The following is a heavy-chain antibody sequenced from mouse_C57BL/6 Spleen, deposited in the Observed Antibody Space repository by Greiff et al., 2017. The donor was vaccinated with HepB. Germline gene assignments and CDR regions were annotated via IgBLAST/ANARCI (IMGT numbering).Heavy chain of an antibody. CDR1: GYTFTSYW. CDR3: ARGGYYYGSSYGAY. Sequence: QVHVKQPGAELVKPGASVKLSCKASGYTFTSYWMQWVKQRPGQGLEWIGEIDPSDSYTNYNQKFKGKATLTVDTSSSTAYMQLSSLTSEDSAVYYCARGGYYYGSSYGAYWGQGTLVTVSA. V-gene: IGHV1-50*01. CDR2: IDPSDSYT. J-gene: IGHJ3*01. D-gene: IGHD1-1*01.